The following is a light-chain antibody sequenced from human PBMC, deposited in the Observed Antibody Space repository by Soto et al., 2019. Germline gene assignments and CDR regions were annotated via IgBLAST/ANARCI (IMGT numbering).Light chain of an antibody. CDR2: AAS. CDR1: QSVNIY. CDR3: QQYENWPWT. V-gene: IGKV3-15*01. J-gene: IGKJ1*01. Sequence: EIMMTQSPATLSVSPGERATLSCRASQSVNIYLAWYQQKPGQAPRLLIYAASTRATGVPARFSGSGSGTEFTLTISSLQSEDVAAYYCQQYENWPWTFGQGTKVDIK.